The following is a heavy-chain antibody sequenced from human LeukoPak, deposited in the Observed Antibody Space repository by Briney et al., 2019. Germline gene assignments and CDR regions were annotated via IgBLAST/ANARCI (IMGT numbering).Heavy chain of an antibody. CDR1: GFTFSSYE. CDR3: TREEVVVLDALDI. J-gene: IGHJ3*02. CDR2: ISSSGNTI. D-gene: IGHD2-2*01. Sequence: AGSLSLSCAASGFTFSSYEMNWVRQAPGKGLEWVSYISSSGNTIYYADSVKGRFTISRDNAKNSLYLQMNSLRAEDTAVYYCTREEVVVLDALDIWGPGTLDTVSS. V-gene: IGHV3-48*03.